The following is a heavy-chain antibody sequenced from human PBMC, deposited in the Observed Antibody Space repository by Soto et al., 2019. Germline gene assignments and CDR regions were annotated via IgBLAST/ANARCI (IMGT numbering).Heavy chain of an antibody. D-gene: IGHD2-15*01. V-gene: IGHV4-59*01. Sequence: QVQLQESGPGLVKPSETLSLTCTVSGDSISSYYWSWVRQPPGKGLEWVGYISDSGSDNYNPSLKSRVTITIATPENQFSLKLSSVTAADTAVYYCARHRGGAGGRLDYWGQGTLVTVSS. CDR2: ISDSGSD. J-gene: IGHJ4*02. CDR1: GDSISSYY. CDR3: ARHRGGAGGRLDY.